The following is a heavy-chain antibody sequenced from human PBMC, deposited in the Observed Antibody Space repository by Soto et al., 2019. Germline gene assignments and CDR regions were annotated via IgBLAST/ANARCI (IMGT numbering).Heavy chain of an antibody. D-gene: IGHD5-18*01. J-gene: IGHJ4*02. CDR3: ARGAMANFDY. CDR2: FIAMLGTP. V-gene: IGHV1-69*13. Sequence: SVKVSCKTSGCTFGSQGIAWVRQAPGQGLEWMGGFIAMLGTPTYAKKVQGRATISADESLTSSYLELRSLRSEDTGVYFCARGAMANFDYWGQGTVVTVSS. CDR1: GCTFGSQG.